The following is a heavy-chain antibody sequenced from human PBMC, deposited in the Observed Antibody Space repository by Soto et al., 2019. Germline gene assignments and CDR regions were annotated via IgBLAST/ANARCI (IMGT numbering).Heavy chain of an antibody. V-gene: IGHV4-59*01. CDR1: GGSISSYY. CDR2: IYYSGST. CDR3: ARVVYSSSWYNWFDP. J-gene: IGHJ5*02. Sequence: PSETLSLTCTVSGGSISSYYWSWIRQPPGKGLEWIGYIYYSGSTNYNPSLKSRVTISVDTSKNQFSLKLSSVTAADTAVYYCARVVYSSSWYNWFDPWGQGTLVTVSS. D-gene: IGHD6-13*01.